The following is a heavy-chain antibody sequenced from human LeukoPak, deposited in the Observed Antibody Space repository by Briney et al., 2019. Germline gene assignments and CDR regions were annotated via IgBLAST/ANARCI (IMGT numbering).Heavy chain of an antibody. J-gene: IGHJ4*02. Sequence: ASVKVSCKASGYTFTSYAMHWVRQAPGQRLEWMGWINAGNGNTKYSQKFQGRVTITRDTSASTAYMELSSLRSEDTAVYYCAASLGGGRGPYDYWGQGTLVTVSS. CDR1: GYTFTSYA. V-gene: IGHV1-3*01. CDR3: AASLGGGRGPYDY. CDR2: INAGNGNT. D-gene: IGHD1-26*01.